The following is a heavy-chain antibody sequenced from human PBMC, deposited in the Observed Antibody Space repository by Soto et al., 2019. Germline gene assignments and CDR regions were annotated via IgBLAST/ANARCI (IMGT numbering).Heavy chain of an antibody. V-gene: IGHV3-7*01. CDR3: ARDRRRTMIAPYYFDY. D-gene: IGHD3-22*01. CDR2: IKQDGSEK. CDR1: GFTFSSYW. Sequence: GGSLRLSCAASGFTFSSYWMSWVRQAPGKGLEWVANIKQDGSEKYYVDSVKGRFTISRDNAKNSLYLQMNSLRAEDTAVYCCARDRRRTMIAPYYFDYWGQGTLVTVSS. J-gene: IGHJ4*02.